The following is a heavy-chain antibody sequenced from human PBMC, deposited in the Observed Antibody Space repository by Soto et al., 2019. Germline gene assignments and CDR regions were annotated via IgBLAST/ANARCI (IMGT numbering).Heavy chain of an antibody. CDR3: AISGITVNWFDP. CDR2: IIPIFGTA. V-gene: IGHV1-69*01. D-gene: IGHD1-20*01. J-gene: IGHJ5*02. CDR1: GGTFSSYA. Sequence: QVQLVQSGAEVKKPGSSVKVSCKASGGTFSSYAISWVRQAPGQGLEWMGGIIPIFGTANYAQKVQGRVTITADEYTSTAYMELSSLTSEDTAVYYCAISGITVNWFDPWGHGTLVTVSS.